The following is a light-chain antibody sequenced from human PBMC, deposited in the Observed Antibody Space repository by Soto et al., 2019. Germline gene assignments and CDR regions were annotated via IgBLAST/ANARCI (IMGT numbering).Light chain of an antibody. Sequence: DIQMTQSPSSLSASVGDRVTITCQASQDISNYLNWYQQKPGKAPKLLIYDASNLETGVPSRFSGSGSGTDFTFTISSLQPEDIATYYCQQYIDWPPGTFGQGTAVEIK. J-gene: IGKJ1*01. CDR1: QDISNY. CDR2: DAS. V-gene: IGKV1-33*01. CDR3: QQYIDWPPGT.